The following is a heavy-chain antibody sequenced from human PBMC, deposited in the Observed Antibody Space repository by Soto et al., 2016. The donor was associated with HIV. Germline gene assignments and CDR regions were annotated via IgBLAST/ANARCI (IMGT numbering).Heavy chain of an antibody. V-gene: IGHV1-69*13. CDR3: AREGAEYYDILTGHDYYFDY. J-gene: IGHJ4*02. CDR2: IIPIFGTA. Sequence: QVQLVQSGPELKEPGASVKVSCKISGPSFPTFHIHWVREAPGQGLEWMGGIIPIFGTAKFAQKFQGRVTITADESTSTAYMELSSLRSEDTAVYYCAREGAEYYDILTGHDYYFDYWGQGTLVTVSS. D-gene: IGHD3-9*01. CDR1: GPSFPTFH.